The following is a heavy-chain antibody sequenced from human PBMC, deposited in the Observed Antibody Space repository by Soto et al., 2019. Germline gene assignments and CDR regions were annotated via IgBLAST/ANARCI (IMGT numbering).Heavy chain of an antibody. CDR3: ASGYSYGRLFDY. J-gene: IGHJ4*02. CDR2: INHSGST. Sequence: SETLSLTCPVHGGSFSGYYWSWIRQPPGKGLEWIGEINHSGSTNYNPSLKSRVTISVDTSKNQFSLKLSSVTAADTAVYYCASGYSYGRLFDYWGQGTLVTVSS. D-gene: IGHD5-18*01. CDR1: GGSFSGYY. V-gene: IGHV4-34*01.